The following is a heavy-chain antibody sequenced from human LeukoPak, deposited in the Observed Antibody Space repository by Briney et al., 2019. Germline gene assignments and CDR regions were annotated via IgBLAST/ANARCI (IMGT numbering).Heavy chain of an antibody. D-gene: IGHD2-2*01. J-gene: IGHJ4*02. Sequence: SETLSLTCTVSGGSISSYYWRWIRQPPGKGLEWIGYIYYSGSTNYNPSLKSRVTISVDTSKNQFSLKLSSVTAADTAVYYCARCNLGYQLLTDYWGQGTLVTVSS. CDR2: IYYSGST. CDR1: GGSISSYY. CDR3: ARCNLGYQLLTDY. V-gene: IGHV4-59*01.